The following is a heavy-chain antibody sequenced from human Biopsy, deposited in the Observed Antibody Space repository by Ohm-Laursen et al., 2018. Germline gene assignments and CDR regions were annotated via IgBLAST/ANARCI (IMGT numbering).Heavy chain of an antibody. CDR3: RAVAGEAFDL. CDR2: ISGSAAST. Sequence: GSLRLSCSASGFTFSGYSMSWVRQPPGKGLEWVSAISGSAASTYYSDSVKGRFTISRDNSKNMMYLQMNSLRADDTALYYCRAVAGEAFDLWGQGTMVTVSS. J-gene: IGHJ3*01. CDR1: GFTFSGYS. V-gene: IGHV3-23*01. D-gene: IGHD6-19*01.